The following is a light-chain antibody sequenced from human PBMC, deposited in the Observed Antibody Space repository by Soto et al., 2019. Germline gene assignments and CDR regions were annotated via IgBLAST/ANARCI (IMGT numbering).Light chain of an antibody. CDR3: MQGTPTIT. CDR2: KVS. V-gene: IGKV2-30*01. CDR1: QSLVYSDGKTY. J-gene: IGKJ5*01. Sequence: DVVVTQSPLSLPVTLGQPSYISCRSSQSLVYSDGKTYLNWFKQRPGQSPRXLIYKVSNRDSGVPDRLSGSGSGTDFTLKISRLEAEDAGVYYCMQGTPTITFGQGTRLEIK.